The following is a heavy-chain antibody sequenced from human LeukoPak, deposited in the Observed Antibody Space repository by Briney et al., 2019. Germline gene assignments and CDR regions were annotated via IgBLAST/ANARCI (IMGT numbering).Heavy chain of an antibody. CDR1: GGSFSGYY. Sequence: SETLSLTCAVYGGSFSGYYWSWIRQPPGKGLEWIGEINHSGSTNYNPSLKSRVTISVDTSKNQFSLRLSSVTAADTAVYYCARRVFFPYGMNVWGQGTTVTVSS. CDR2: INHSGST. V-gene: IGHV4-34*01. CDR3: ARRVFFPYGMNV. D-gene: IGHD2/OR15-2a*01. J-gene: IGHJ6*02.